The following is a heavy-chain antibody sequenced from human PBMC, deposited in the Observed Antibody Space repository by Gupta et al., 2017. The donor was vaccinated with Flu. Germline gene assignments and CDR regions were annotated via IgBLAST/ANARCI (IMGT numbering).Heavy chain of an antibody. CDR2: IYYSGST. J-gene: IGHJ6*02. V-gene: IGHV4-31*02. Sequence: GYIYYSGSTYYNPSLKSRVTISVDTSKNQFSLKLSSVTAADTAVYYCARSHYYDSSGYYYSANYYGMDVWGQGTTVTVSS. CDR3: ARSHYYDSSGYYYSANYYGMDV. D-gene: IGHD3-22*01.